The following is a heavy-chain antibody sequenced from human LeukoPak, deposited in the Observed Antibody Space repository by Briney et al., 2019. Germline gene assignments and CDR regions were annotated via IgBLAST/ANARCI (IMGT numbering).Heavy chain of an antibody. CDR2: INWNGGST. V-gene: IGHV3-20*04. Sequence: GGSLRLSCAASGFTFDDYGMSWVRQAPGKGLEWVSGINWNGGSTGYADSVKGRFTTSRDNAKNSLYLQMNSLRAEDTALYYCARIGYDILTGYSRRDYYYYYMDVWGKGTTVTVSS. CDR1: GFTFDDYG. D-gene: IGHD3-9*01. CDR3: ARIGYDILTGYSRRDYYYYYMDV. J-gene: IGHJ6*03.